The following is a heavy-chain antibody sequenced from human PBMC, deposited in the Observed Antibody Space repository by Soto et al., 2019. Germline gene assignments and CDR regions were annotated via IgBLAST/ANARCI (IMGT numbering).Heavy chain of an antibody. J-gene: IGHJ5*02. V-gene: IGHV3-23*01. CDR3: AKDTMVRGAIPNWFDP. CDR1: GFTFSSYA. Sequence: GGSLRLSCAASGFTFSSYAMSWVRQAPGKGLEWVSAISGSGGSTYYADSVKGRFTISRDNSKNTLYLQMNSLRAEDTAVYYCAKDTMVRGAIPNWFDPWGQGTLVTVSS. D-gene: IGHD3-10*01. CDR2: ISGSGGST.